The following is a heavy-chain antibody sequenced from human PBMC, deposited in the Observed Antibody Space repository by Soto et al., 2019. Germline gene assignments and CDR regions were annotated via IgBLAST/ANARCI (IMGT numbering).Heavy chain of an antibody. V-gene: IGHV2-26*01. CDR3: ARAVDRAISDIWFDP. J-gene: IGHJ5*02. Sequence: SGPTLVNTTETLTLTCTFSGFSLSNAGMGVSWIRQPPGKALEWLAHIFSSDEKSYRTSLETRLTVSKDTSKSQVVLTMTNMDPLDTATYYCARAVDRAISDIWFDPWGQGTQVTVSS. CDR1: GFSLSNAGMG. CDR2: IFSSDEK. D-gene: IGHD5-18*01.